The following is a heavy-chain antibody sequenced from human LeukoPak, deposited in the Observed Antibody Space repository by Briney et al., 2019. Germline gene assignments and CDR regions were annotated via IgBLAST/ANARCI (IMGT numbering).Heavy chain of an antibody. CDR1: GGSISSYY. J-gene: IGHJ4*02. CDR2: IYYSGST. D-gene: IGHD2-2*01. V-gene: IGHV4-59*01. CDR3: ARVVCSTSCYLLLPYYFDY. Sequence: SETLSLTCTVSGGSISSYYWSWIRQPPGKGLEWIGHIYYSGSTNYNPSLKSRVTISVDTSKNQFSLKLSSVTAADTAVYYCARVVCSTSCYLLLPYYFDYWGQGTLVTVSS.